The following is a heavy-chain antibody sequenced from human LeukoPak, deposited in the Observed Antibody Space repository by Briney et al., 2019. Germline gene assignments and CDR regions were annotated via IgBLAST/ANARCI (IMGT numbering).Heavy chain of an antibody. CDR3: ARDVSDSYFDY. V-gene: IGHV4-39*02. CDR1: GGSISSSSYY. J-gene: IGHJ4*02. D-gene: IGHD2-21*02. CDR2: IYYSGST. Sequence: PSETLSLTCTVSGGSISSSSYYWGWIRQPPGKGLEWIGSIYYSGSTYYNPSLKSRVTISVDTSKNQFSLKLSSVTAADTAVYYCARDVSDSYFDYWGQGTLVTVSS.